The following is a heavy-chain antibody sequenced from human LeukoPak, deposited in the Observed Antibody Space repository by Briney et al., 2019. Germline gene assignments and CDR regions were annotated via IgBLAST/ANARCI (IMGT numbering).Heavy chain of an antibody. Sequence: GGSLTLSCTASGLIFSRYDMHGVPETTRKGVEWVSAIGTAGDSYYPGYVRGRFTIFRENAKNSLYLQMNSMSAGDAAVYYCARGAGTGFDYWGQGTLVTVSS. CDR1: GLIFSRYD. V-gene: IGHV3-13*04. CDR2: IGTAGDS. CDR3: ARGAGTGFDY. J-gene: IGHJ4*02. D-gene: IGHD6-19*01.